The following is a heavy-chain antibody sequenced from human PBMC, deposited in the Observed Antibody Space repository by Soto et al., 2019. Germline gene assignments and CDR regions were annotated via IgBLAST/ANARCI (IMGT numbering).Heavy chain of an antibody. CDR3: ARTPYYDILTGYADPDFDY. Sequence: PSETLSLTCTVSGGSISSGDYYWSWIRQPPGKGLEWIGYIYYSGSTYYNPPLKSRVTISVDTSKNQFSLKLSSVTAADTAVYYCARTPYYDILTGYADPDFDYWGQGTLVTVSS. V-gene: IGHV4-30-4*01. D-gene: IGHD3-9*01. CDR1: GGSISSGDYY. CDR2: IYYSGST. J-gene: IGHJ4*02.